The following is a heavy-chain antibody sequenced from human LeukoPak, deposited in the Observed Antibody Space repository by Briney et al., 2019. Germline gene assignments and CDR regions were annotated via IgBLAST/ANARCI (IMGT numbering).Heavy chain of an antibody. V-gene: IGHV3-30-3*01. CDR3: ARDERVGATSYFYFDL. Sequence: GGSLRLSCAASGFTFSSYAMHWVRQAPGKGLEWVAVISYDGSNKYYADSVKGRFTISRDNSKNTLYLQMNSLRAEDTAVYYCARDERVGATSYFYFDLWGHGTLISVSS. J-gene: IGHJ2*01. CDR2: ISYDGSNK. CDR1: GFTFSSYA. D-gene: IGHD1-26*01.